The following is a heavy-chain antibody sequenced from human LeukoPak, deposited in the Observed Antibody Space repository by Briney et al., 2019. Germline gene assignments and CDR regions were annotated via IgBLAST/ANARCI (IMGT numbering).Heavy chain of an antibody. J-gene: IGHJ4*02. V-gene: IGHV3-30*14. CDR1: GFTFSSYS. Sequence: GGSLRLSCAASGFTFSSYSMHWVRQAPGKGLEWVAAISYDGNNKHYADSVKGRFTISRDNSKNTLYLQMSSLRAEDTAVYYCVKGHFYTNWGQGTLVTVSS. CDR2: ISYDGNNK. D-gene: IGHD2/OR15-2a*01. CDR3: VKGHFYTN.